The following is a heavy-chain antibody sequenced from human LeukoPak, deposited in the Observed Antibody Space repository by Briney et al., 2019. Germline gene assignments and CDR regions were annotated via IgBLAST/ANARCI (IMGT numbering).Heavy chain of an antibody. CDR1: GFTFSSYS. Sequence: XGSLRLSCAASGFTFSSYSMNWVRQAPGKGLEWVSTISSSSSYIYYADSVKGRFTISRDNAKNSLYLQMNSLRTEDTAVYYCARDVLLGYCAAGSCPTDAFDIWGPGATVTVSS. CDR2: ISSSSSYI. D-gene: IGHD2-15*01. V-gene: IGHV3-21*01. CDR3: ARDVLLGYCAAGSCPTDAFDI. J-gene: IGHJ3*02.